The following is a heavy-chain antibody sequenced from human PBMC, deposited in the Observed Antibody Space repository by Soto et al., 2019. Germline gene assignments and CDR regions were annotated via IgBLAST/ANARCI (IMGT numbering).Heavy chain of an antibody. CDR1: GGSISSGGYY. CDR2: IYYSGST. V-gene: IGHV4-31*03. CDR3: ARDRFVSSGYYYYDY. Sequence: QVQLQESGPGLVKPSQTLSLTCTVSGGSISSGGYYWSWIRQHPGKGLEWIGYIYYSGSTYYNPSLKSRVTISVDTSKNQFSLKLSSVTAADTAVYYCARDRFVSSGYYYYDYWGQGTLVTVSS. J-gene: IGHJ4*02. D-gene: IGHD3-22*01.